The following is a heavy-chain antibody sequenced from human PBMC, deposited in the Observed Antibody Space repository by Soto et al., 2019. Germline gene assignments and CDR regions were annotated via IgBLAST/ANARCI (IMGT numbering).Heavy chain of an antibody. J-gene: IGHJ4*02. CDR2: IYYSGTT. Sequence: PSETLSLTCTVSGGSVSSGSYYWSWIRQPPGKGLEWIGYIYYSGTTHYADFATGRFTFSRDNSKNTLYLQMDSLRPEDTAVYYCAKLWGYYFESWGPGTLVTVSS. CDR3: AKLWGYYFES. V-gene: IGHV4-61*01. CDR1: GGSVSSGSYY. D-gene: IGHD2-21*01.